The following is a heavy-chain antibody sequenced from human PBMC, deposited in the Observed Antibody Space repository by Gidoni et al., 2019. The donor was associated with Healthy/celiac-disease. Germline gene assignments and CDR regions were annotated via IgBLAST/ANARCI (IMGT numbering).Heavy chain of an antibody. CDR2: ISYDGSNK. V-gene: IGHV3-30-3*01. CDR3: ARGANIVATILYWYFDL. D-gene: IGHD5-12*01. J-gene: IGHJ2*01. CDR1: GFTFSSYA. Sequence: LSCAAAGFTFSSYAMHWVRQAPGKGLVWVTVISYDGSNKYYADSVQGRFTISRDNSKNTLYLQINSLRAEDTAVYYCARGANIVATILYWYFDLWGRGTLVTVSS.